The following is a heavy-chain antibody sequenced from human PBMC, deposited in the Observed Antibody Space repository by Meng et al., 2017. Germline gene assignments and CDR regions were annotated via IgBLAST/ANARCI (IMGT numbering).Heavy chain of an antibody. CDR2: INHSGST. V-gene: IGHV4-34*01. Sequence: QVQLQQWGAGLLKPSETLSLTCAVYGGSFSGYYWSWIRQSPGKGLEWIGEINHSGSTNYNPSLKSRVTISVDTSKNQFSLKLSSVTAADTAVYYCASSGYSYGYRFDYWGQGTLVTVSS. D-gene: IGHD5-18*01. CDR3: ASSGYSYGYRFDY. CDR1: GGSFSGYY. J-gene: IGHJ4*02.